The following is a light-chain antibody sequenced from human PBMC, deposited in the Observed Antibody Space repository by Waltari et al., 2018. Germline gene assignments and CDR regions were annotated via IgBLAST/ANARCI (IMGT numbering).Light chain of an antibody. J-gene: IGLJ3*02. CDR3: ALYMGSGIWV. V-gene: IGLV8-61*01. CDR1: SGSLSTTSY. Sequence: QTVVTQEPSLSVSPGGTVTLTCALSSGSLSTTSYATWYQQTPGQAPRTLVYKANARSSGVPARFSGAILGNTAALTSTGAQADDESDYYCALYMGSGIWVFGGGTRLTVL. CDR2: KAN.